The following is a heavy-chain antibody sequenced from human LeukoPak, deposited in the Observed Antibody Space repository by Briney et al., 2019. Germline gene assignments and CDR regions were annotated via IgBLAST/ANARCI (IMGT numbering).Heavy chain of an antibody. V-gene: IGHV3-20*04. D-gene: IGHD1-26*01. CDR3: AREGVNGSYYKRVFDY. CDR1: GFTFDDYG. CDR2: INWNGGST. Sequence: GGSLRLSCAASGFTFDDYGMSWVRQAPGKGLEWVSGINWNGGSTGYADSVKGRFTISRDNAKNSLYLQMNSLRAEDTALYYCAREGVNGSYYKRVFDYWGKGTLVTVSS. J-gene: IGHJ4*02.